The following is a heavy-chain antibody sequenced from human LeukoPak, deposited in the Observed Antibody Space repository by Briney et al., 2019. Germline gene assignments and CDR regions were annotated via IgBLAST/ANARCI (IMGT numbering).Heavy chain of an antibody. J-gene: IGHJ6*03. CDR2: IIPIFGTA. D-gene: IGHD1-1*01. CDR3: AREEEEVTTEYYYYYMDV. CDR1: GYTFTGYY. Sequence: SVKVSCKASGYTFTGYYIHWVRQAPGQGLEWMGGIIPIFGTANYAQKFQGRVTITADESTSTAYMELSSLRSEDTAVYYCAREEEEVTTEYYYYYMDVWGKGTTVTISS. V-gene: IGHV1-69*13.